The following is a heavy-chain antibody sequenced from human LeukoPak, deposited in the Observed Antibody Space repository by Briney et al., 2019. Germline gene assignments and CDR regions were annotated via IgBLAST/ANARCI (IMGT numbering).Heavy chain of an antibody. Sequence: GASVKVSCKASGYTFTSYDINWVRQATGQGLEWMGWMNPNSGNTGYAQKFQGRVTMTRNTSISTAYMELSSLRSEDTAVYYCASPRYCSSTSCYYYYGMDVRGQGTTVTVSS. J-gene: IGHJ6*02. D-gene: IGHD2-2*01. CDR3: ASPRYCSSTSCYYYYGMDV. CDR2: MNPNSGNT. CDR1: GYTFTSYD. V-gene: IGHV1-8*01.